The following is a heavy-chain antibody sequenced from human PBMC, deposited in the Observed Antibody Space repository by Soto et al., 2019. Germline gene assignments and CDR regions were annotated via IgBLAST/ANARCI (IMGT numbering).Heavy chain of an antibody. Sequence: SETMSITCAVSGGSISSSSYYWGWIRQPPGQGLEWIGSIYYSGSTYYNPSLKSRVTISVDTSKNQFSLKPSSVTAADAAVYYCARLHYYDSSGYDYWGQGTLVTVSS. J-gene: IGHJ4*02. D-gene: IGHD3-22*01. CDR1: GGSISSSSYY. CDR2: IYYSGST. CDR3: ARLHYYDSSGYDY. V-gene: IGHV4-39*01.